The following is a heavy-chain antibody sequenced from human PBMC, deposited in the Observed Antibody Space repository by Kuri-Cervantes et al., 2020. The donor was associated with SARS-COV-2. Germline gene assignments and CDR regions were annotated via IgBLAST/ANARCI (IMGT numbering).Heavy chain of an antibody. CDR3: AITYYDLLSGYYQDK. V-gene: IGHV1-8*01. D-gene: IGHD3-3*01. J-gene: IGHJ4*02. CDR2: VKTNSGNT. CDR1: EATFPDYD. Sequence: ASVKVSCKAPEATFPDYDINWVRQAAGHGLEWMGMVKTNSGNTLYAQIFQGRVTMTRDTSISTAYMELSSLRSGDTAVYYCAITYYDLLSGYYQDKWGQGTLVTVSS.